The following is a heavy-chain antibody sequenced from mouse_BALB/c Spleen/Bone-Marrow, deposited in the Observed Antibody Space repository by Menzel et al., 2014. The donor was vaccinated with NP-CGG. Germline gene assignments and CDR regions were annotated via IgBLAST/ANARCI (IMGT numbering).Heavy chain of an antibody. Sequence: VQLKESGGGLVQPGGSRKLSCAASGFTFXSFGMHWVRQAPEKGLEWVAYISSGSSTIYYADTVKGRFAISRDNPKNTLFLQMTSLRSEDTAMYYCARSPYDYAAMDYWGQGTSVTVSS. V-gene: IGHV5-17*02. D-gene: IGHD2-4*01. J-gene: IGHJ4*01. CDR3: ARSPYDYAAMDY. CDR2: ISSGSSTI. CDR1: GFTFXSFG.